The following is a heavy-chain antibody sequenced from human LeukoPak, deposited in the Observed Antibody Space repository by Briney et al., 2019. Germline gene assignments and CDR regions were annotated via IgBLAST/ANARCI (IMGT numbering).Heavy chain of an antibody. CDR3: AKGQTTVTNNRFDP. V-gene: IGHV4-34*01. CDR2: INHSGST. Sequence: PETLSLTCAVYGGSFSGFYWGWIRPPPGKGLEWTGEINHSGSTNYNPSLKSRVTISVDTSKNQFSLELSSVTAADTAVYYCAKGQTTVTNNRFDPWGQGNLVPVAS. D-gene: IGHD4-17*01. J-gene: IGHJ5*02. CDR1: GGSFSGFY.